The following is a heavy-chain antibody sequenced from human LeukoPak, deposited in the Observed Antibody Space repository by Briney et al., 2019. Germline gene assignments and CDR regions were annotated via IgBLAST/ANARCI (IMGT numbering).Heavy chain of an antibody. D-gene: IGHD1-26*01. CDR3: ARGDRGDRGSHSGFDY. CDR2: TYYSSKWYN. V-gene: IGHV6-1*01. CDR1: GDSVSSNSVA. Sequence: SQTLSLTCAISGDSVSSNSVAWNWIRQSPSRGLEWLGRTYYSSKWYNDYAVSMRGRITINPDTSKNQFSLQLNSVTPEDTALYYCARGDRGDRGSHSGFDYWGQGTLVTVSS. J-gene: IGHJ4*02.